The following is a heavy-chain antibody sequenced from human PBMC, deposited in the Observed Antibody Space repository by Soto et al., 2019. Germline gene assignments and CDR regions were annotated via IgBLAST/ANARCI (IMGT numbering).Heavy chain of an antibody. CDR2: IIPIFGTA. J-gene: IGHJ5*02. D-gene: IGHD2-15*01. CDR1: GGTFSSYA. Sequence: QVQLVQSGAEVKKPGSSVKVSCKASGGTFSSYAISWVLQAPGQGLEWMGGIIPIFGTANYAQKFQGRVTITADESTSTAYMELSSLRSEDTAVYYCARIPTHCSGGSCYGAWFDPWGQGTLVTVSS. V-gene: IGHV1-69*01. CDR3: ARIPTHCSGGSCYGAWFDP.